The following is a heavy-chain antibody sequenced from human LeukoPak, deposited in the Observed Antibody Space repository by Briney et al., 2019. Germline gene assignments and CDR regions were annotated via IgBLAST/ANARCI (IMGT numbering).Heavy chain of an antibody. Sequence: SQTLSLTCTVSGGSISSGGYYWSWIRQHPGKGLEWIGYIYYSGSTYYNPSLKSRVTISVDTSKNQSSLKLSSVTAADTAVYYCARDRCSGGSCYFLWGQGTLVTVSS. D-gene: IGHD2-15*01. J-gene: IGHJ4*02. CDR3: ARDRCSGGSCYFL. CDR2: IYYSGST. V-gene: IGHV4-31*03. CDR1: GGSISSGGYY.